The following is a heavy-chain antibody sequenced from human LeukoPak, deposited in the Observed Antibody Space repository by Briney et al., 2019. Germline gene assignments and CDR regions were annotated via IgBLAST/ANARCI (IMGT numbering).Heavy chain of an antibody. CDR1: GFTFSSYW. Sequence: PGGSLRLSCAAPGFTFSSYWMSWVRQAPGKGLEWVANIKQDGSEKYYVDSVKGRFTISRDNAKNSLYLQMNSLRAEDTAVYYCARDSYSWEPDFDYWGQGTLVTVSS. D-gene: IGHD1-26*01. J-gene: IGHJ4*02. CDR3: ARDSYSWEPDFDY. CDR2: IKQDGSEK. V-gene: IGHV3-7*01.